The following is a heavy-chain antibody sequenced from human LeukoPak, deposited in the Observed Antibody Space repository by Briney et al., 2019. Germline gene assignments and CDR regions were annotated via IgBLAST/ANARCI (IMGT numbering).Heavy chain of an antibody. V-gene: IGHV3-21*01. CDR1: GFTFSSYS. CDR3: ARDSYYYDSSGFID. Sequence: GGSLRLSCAASGFTFSSYSMNWVRQAPGKGLDWVSSISSSSSYIYYADSVKGRFTISRDNAKNSLYLQMNSLRAEDTAAYYCARDSYYYDSSGFIDWGQGTLVTVSS. J-gene: IGHJ4*02. CDR2: ISSSSSYI. D-gene: IGHD3-22*01.